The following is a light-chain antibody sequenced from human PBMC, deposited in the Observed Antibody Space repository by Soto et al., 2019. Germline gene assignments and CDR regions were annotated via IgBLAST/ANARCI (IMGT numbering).Light chain of an antibody. CDR2: DVS. CDR1: SSDVGGYNY. CDR3: CSFAGNYIYV. J-gene: IGLJ1*01. V-gene: IGLV2-11*01. Sequence: LTQPRSVSGSPGQSVTISCTGTSSDVGGYNYVSWYLQHPGKAPKVMIYDVSKRPSGVPDRFSGSKSGNTASLTISGLQSEDEADYYCCSFAGNYIYVFGTGTKVTVL.